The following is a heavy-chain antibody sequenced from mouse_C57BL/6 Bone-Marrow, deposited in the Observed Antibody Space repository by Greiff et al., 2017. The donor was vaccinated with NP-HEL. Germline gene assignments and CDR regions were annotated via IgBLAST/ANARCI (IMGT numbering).Heavy chain of an antibody. CDR2: INPSTGGT. CDR1: GYSFTGYY. CDR3: ARGSWLLRLAWFAY. D-gene: IGHD2-3*01. Sequence: VQLQQSGHELVKPGASVKISCKASGYSFTGYYMNWVKQSPEKSLEWIGEINPSTGGTTYNQKFKAKATLTVDKSSSTAYMQLKSLTSEDSAVYYCARGSWLLRLAWFAYWGQGTLVTVSA. V-gene: IGHV1-42*01. J-gene: IGHJ3*01.